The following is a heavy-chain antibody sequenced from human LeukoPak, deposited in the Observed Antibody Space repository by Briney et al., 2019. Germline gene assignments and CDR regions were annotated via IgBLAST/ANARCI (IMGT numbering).Heavy chain of an antibody. CDR3: ARGGGYFSGGSCYGDYYYYYMDV. CDR1: GGTFSSYA. Sequence: SVKVSCKXSGGTFSSYAISWVRQAPGQGLEWMGGIIPIFGTANYPQKFQGRVTITTDESTSTAYMALSSLRSEDTAVYYCARGGGYFSGGSCYGDYYYYYMDVWGTGTTVTVSS. D-gene: IGHD2-15*01. J-gene: IGHJ6*03. CDR2: IIPIFGTA. V-gene: IGHV1-69*05.